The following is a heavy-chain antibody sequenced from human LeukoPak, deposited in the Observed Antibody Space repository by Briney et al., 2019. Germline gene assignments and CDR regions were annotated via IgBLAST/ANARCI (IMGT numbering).Heavy chain of an antibody. CDR2: IYNSGSP. V-gene: IGHV4-59*01. J-gene: IGHJ4*02. D-gene: IGHD1-26*01. CDR1: GGSISNYY. CDR3: ARYLVGRSYRYFDY. Sequence: SETLSLTCTVSGGSISNYYWSWIRQSPGKRLEWIGYIYNSGSPNYNPSLKSQITISVDASKNQFSLKLSSVTAADTAVYYCARYLVGRSYRYFDYWGQGTLVTVSS.